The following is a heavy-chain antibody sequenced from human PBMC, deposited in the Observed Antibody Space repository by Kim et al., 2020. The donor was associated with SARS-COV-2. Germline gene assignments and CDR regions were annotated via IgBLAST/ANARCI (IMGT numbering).Heavy chain of an antibody. Sequence: SRVTISVDTSKNQFSLKLSSVTAADTAVYYCARVRSITIFGVVIMGSWFDPWGQGTLVTVSS. J-gene: IGHJ5*02. D-gene: IGHD3-3*01. CDR3: ARVRSITIFGVVIMGSWFDP. V-gene: IGHV4-59*01.